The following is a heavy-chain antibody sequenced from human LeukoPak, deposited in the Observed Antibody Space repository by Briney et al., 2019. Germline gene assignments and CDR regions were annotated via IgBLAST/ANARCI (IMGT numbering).Heavy chain of an antibody. J-gene: IGHJ4*02. V-gene: IGHV4-59*01. CDR1: GGSISSYY. Sequence: SETLSLTCTVSGGSISSYYWSWIRQPPGKGLEWIGYIYYSGSTNYNPSLKRRVTISVDTSKNQFSLKLSSVTAADTAVYYCARGNRYYYDSSGYYLFDYWGQGTLVTVSS. CDR3: ARGNRYYYDSSGYYLFDY. CDR2: IYYSGST. D-gene: IGHD3-22*01.